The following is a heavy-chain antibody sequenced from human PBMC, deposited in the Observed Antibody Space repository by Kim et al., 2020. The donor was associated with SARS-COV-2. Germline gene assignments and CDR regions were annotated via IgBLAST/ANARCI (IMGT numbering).Heavy chain of an antibody. CDR3: ARDGVYYDYVWGSYHPFDY. V-gene: IGHV4-34*01. CDR1: GGSFSGYY. D-gene: IGHD3-16*02. J-gene: IGHJ4*02. Sequence: SETLSLTCAVYGGSFSGYYWSWIRQPPGKGLEWIGEINHSGSTNYNPSLKSRVTISVDTSKNQFSLKLSSVTAADTAVYYCARDGVYYDYVWGSYHPFDYWGQGTLVTVSS. CDR2: INHSGST.